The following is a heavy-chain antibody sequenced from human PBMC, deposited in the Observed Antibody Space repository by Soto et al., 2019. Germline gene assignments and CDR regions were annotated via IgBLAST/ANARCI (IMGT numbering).Heavy chain of an antibody. Sequence: TLSLTCAVSGGSISSGGYSWSWIRQPPGKGLEWIGYIYHSGTTYYNPSLKSRVTISVDRSKNQFSLKLSSVTAADTAVYFCARSGYGGGYNCYPPGYTAVWGKGTLVTVAS. J-gene: IGHJ4*02. CDR2: IYHSGTT. D-gene: IGHD3-16*01. CDR3: ARSGYGGGYNCYPPGYTAV. V-gene: IGHV4-30-2*01. CDR1: GGSISSGGYS.